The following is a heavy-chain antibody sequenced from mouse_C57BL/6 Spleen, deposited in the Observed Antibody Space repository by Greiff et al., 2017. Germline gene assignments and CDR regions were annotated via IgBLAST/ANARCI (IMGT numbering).Heavy chain of an antibody. CDR2: IDPSDSYT. V-gene: IGHV1-69*01. Sequence: QVQLQQPGAELVMPGASVKLSCKASGYTFTSYWMHWVKQRPGQGLEWIGEIDPSDSYTNYNQKFKGKSTLTVDKSSSTAYMQLSSLTSEDSAVYYCAIIGGYLDYWGQGTTLTVSS. J-gene: IGHJ2*01. CDR1: GYTFTSYW. CDR3: AIIGGYLDY. D-gene: IGHD1-2*01.